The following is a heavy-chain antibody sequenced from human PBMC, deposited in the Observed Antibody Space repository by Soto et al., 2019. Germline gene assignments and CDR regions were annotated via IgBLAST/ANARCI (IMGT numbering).Heavy chain of an antibody. CDR1: WFTFSGSA. D-gene: IGHD6-19*01. CDR2: IRSKANSYAT. J-gene: IGHJ4*02. CDR3: TRLTAVAGRSIDY. Sequence: PEGSLRLSCADSWFTFSGSAMHWVRQASGKGLEWVGRIRSKANSYATAYAASVKGRFTISRDDSKNTAYLQMNSLKTEDTAVYYCTRLTAVAGRSIDYWGQGTLVTVSS. V-gene: IGHV3-73*01.